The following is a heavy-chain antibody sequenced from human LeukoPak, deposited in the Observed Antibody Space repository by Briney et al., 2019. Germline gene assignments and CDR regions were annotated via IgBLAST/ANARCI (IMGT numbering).Heavy chain of an antibody. CDR3: ALTTNYDSSGYYTTFDY. CDR2: IYHSGTI. CDR1: GGSISGYY. Sequence: PSETLSLTCTVSGGSISGYYWNWIRQSPEKGLEWIGYIYHSGTINFNPSLKARVTMSIDTSKNQFSLKLSSVTAADTAVYYCALTTNYDSSGYYTTFDYWGQGTLVTVSS. D-gene: IGHD3-22*01. V-gene: IGHV4-59*01. J-gene: IGHJ4*02.